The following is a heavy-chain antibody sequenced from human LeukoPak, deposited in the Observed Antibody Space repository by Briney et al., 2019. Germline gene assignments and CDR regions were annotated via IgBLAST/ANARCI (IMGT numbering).Heavy chain of an antibody. CDR1: GFTFSSYS. CDR3: ARESLYCSSTSCALNNWFDP. Sequence: GGSLRLSCAASGFTFSSYSMNWVRQAPGKGLEWVSSISSSSSYIYYADSVKGRCTISRDNAKNSLYLQMDSLRAEDTAVYYCARESLYCSSTSCALNNWFDPWGQGTLVTVSS. D-gene: IGHD2-2*01. V-gene: IGHV3-21*01. CDR2: ISSSSSYI. J-gene: IGHJ5*02.